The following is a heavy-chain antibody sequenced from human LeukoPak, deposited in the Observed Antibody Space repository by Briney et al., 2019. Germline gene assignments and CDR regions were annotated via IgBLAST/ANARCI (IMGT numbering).Heavy chain of an antibody. D-gene: IGHD3-22*01. CDR3: GRDSRGPDY. Sequence: SETLSLTCAVYGGSFSGYYWNWIRQPPGKGLEWIGEINHSGSTNYNPSLKSRVTISVDTSKNQISLKLNSVTAADTAVYYCGRDSRGPDYWGQGTLVTVSS. CDR1: GGSFSGYY. CDR2: INHSGST. V-gene: IGHV4-34*01. J-gene: IGHJ4*02.